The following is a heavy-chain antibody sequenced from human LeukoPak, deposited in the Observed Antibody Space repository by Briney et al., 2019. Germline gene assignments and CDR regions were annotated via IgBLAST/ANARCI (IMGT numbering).Heavy chain of an antibody. CDR2: IYYSGST. Sequence: PSETLSLTCTVSGGSISSYYWSWIRQPPGKGLEWIGYIYYSGSTNYNPSLKSRVTISLDTSKNQFSLKLSSVTAADTAVYYCARGVTTVTTLLDYWGQGTLVTVSS. D-gene: IGHD4-17*01. J-gene: IGHJ4*02. CDR3: ARGVTTVTTLLDY. V-gene: IGHV4-59*08. CDR1: GGSISSYY.